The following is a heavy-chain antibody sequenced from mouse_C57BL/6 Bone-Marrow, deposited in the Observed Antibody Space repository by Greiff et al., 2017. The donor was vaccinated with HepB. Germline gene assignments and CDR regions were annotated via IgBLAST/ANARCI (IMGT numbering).Heavy chain of an antibody. CDR2: IDPSDSET. CDR3: ARTGDGYYLFAY. V-gene: IGHV1-52*01. J-gene: IGHJ3*01. Sequence: VQLQQSGAELVRPGSSVKLSCKASGYTFTSYWMHWVKQRPIQGLEWIGNIDPSDSETHYNQKFKDKATLTVDKSSSTAYMQLSSLTSGDSAVYYCARTGDGYYLFAYWGQGTLVTVSA. D-gene: IGHD2-3*01. CDR1: GYTFTSYW.